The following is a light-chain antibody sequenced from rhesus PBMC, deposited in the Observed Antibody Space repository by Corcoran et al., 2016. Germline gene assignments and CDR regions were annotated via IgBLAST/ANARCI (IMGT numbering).Light chain of an antibody. V-gene: IGKV3-10*01. Sequence: QVILTQSPGTLSLSPGDRGSLSCRTSQDVSGYLAWYKQKPGQAPRLLIYGASNRAPGIPDRFTGSGSGTDFTLTISSLEPEEAGVYLCFQHSSGYTFGQGTKVEI. CDR3: FQHSSGYT. CDR2: GAS. CDR1: QDVSGY. J-gene: IGKJ2*01.